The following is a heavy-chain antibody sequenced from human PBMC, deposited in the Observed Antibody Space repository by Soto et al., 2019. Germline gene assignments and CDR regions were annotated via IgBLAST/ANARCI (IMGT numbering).Heavy chain of an antibody. CDR2: INAGNGNT. CDR1: GYTFTSYG. CDR3: ARKGCSGGSCYPWYYYGMDV. J-gene: IGHJ6*02. Sequence: GASVKVSCKASGYTFTSYGISWVRQAPGQRLEWMGWINAGNGNTKYSQKFQGRVTITRDTSASTAYMELSSLRSEDTAVYYCARKGCSGGSCYPWYYYGMDVWGQGTTVTVSS. V-gene: IGHV1-3*01. D-gene: IGHD2-15*01.